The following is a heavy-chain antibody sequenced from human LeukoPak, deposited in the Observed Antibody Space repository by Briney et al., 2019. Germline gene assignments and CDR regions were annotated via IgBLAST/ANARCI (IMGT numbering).Heavy chain of an antibody. CDR3: ARARFNCGGDCHYYMDV. Sequence: PSETLSLTCTVSGGSISSYYWSWVRQPPGKGLEWIGYIYYSGSTNYNPSLKSRVTISVDTSKNQFSLKLSSVTTADTAVYYCARARFNCGGDCHYYMDVGGKGTTVTVSS. D-gene: IGHD2-21*02. V-gene: IGHV4-59*01. CDR2: IYYSGST. CDR1: GGSISSYY. J-gene: IGHJ6*03.